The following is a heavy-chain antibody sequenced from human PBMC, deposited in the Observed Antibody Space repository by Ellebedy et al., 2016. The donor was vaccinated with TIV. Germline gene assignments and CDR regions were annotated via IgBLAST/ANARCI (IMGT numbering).Heavy chain of an antibody. V-gene: IGHV1-18*04. Sequence: ASVKVSCKASGYTFTSYGISWVRQPPGQGLEWMGWISGFNGNTDYAENFQDRFTLTTETSTTTAYMELRNLTSDDTALYYCAKGYGSGNWFDPWGQGTLVTVSS. D-gene: IGHD3-10*01. CDR2: ISGFNGNT. CDR3: AKGYGSGNWFDP. J-gene: IGHJ5*02. CDR1: GYTFTSYG.